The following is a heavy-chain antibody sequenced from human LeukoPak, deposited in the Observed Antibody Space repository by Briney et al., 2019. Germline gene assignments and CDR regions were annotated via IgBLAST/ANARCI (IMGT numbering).Heavy chain of an antibody. V-gene: IGHV3-15*01. Sequence: GGSLRLSCAASGFTFSNAWMSWVRQAPGKGLEWVGRTKSKTDGGTTDYAAPVKGRFTISRDDSKNTLYLQMNSLKTEDTAVYYCTTGTSLYYDFWSGYPVGMDVWGQGTTVTVSS. J-gene: IGHJ6*02. CDR3: TTGTSLYYDFWSGYPVGMDV. D-gene: IGHD3-3*01. CDR1: GFTFSNAW. CDR2: TKSKTDGGTT.